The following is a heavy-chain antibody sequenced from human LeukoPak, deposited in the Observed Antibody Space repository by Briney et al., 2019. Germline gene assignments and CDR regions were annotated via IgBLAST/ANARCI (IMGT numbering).Heavy chain of an antibody. CDR3: AQQVGYCSSGSCYFTY. J-gene: IGHJ1*01. CDR2: ISNTGGST. Sequence: SGGSLRLSCAASGFSFNTYAVSWVRQAPGKGLEWVSAISNTGGSTYYADSVKGRFTISRDKSKNTLSLQMNSLRAEDTAVYYCAQQVGYCSSGSCYFTYWGQGTLVTVSS. CDR1: GFSFNTYA. D-gene: IGHD2-15*01. V-gene: IGHV3-23*01.